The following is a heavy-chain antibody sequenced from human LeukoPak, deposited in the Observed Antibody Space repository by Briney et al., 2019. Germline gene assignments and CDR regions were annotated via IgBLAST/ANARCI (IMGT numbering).Heavy chain of an antibody. CDR2: IDPNSGGT. CDR3: ARAIFPDFWSGYGWFDP. Sequence: ASVKVSCKASGGTFSDYAVSWVRQAPGQGLEWMGWIDPNSGGTNYAQKFQGRVTMTRDTSISTAYMELSRLRSDDTAVYYCARAIFPDFWSGYGWFDPWGQGTLVTVSS. CDR1: GGTFSDYA. J-gene: IGHJ5*02. D-gene: IGHD3-3*01. V-gene: IGHV1-2*02.